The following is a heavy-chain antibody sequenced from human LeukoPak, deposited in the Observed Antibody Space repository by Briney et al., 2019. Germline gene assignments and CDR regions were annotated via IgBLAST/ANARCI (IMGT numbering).Heavy chain of an antibody. V-gene: IGHV4-34*01. CDR3: ARARGQAAARPMFFY. CDR2: INHSGST. Sequence: SETLSLTCAVYGGSFSGYYWSWIRQPPGKGLEWIGEINHSGSTNYNPSLKSRVTISVDTSKNQFSLKLSSVTAADTAVYYCARARGQAAARPMFFYWGQGTLVTVFS. D-gene: IGHD6-6*01. J-gene: IGHJ4*02. CDR1: GGSFSGYY.